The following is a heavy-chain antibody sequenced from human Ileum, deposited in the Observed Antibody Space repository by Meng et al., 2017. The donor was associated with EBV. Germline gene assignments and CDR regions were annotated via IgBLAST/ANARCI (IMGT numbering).Heavy chain of an antibody. J-gene: IGHJ4*02. CDR2: TSHSGST. D-gene: IGHD3-22*01. Sequence: VHLQGSGPGRVKPSETLSLTCAVSGGSISRSDWWSWVRQPPGKGLEWIGETSHSGSTNYSPSLKSRVTISLDKSKNQLSLKLNSVTAADTAVYYCASSDYYRSDYWGQGTLVTVSS. CDR3: ASSDYYRSDY. CDR1: GGSISRSDW. V-gene: IGHV4-4*02.